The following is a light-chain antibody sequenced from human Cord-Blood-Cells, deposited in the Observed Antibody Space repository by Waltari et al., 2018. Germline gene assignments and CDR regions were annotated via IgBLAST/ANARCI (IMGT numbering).Light chain of an antibody. CDR3: QAWDSSTV. CDR2: QDG. Sequence: SYELTQPPSVSVSPGQTASITCSGDKLGDKYAWWYQQKPGQSPVLVIYQDGKRPSGIPGRVSGSNSGNTATLAIGGTQAMDEADYYCQAWDSSTVFSGGTKLTVL. CDR1: KLGDKY. V-gene: IGLV3-1*01. J-gene: IGLJ3*02.